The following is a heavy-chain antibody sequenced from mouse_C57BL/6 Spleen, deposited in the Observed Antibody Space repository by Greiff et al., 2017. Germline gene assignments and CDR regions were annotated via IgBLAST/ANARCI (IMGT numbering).Heavy chain of an antibody. CDR3: ASRDYYGSSPNWYFDV. D-gene: IGHD1-1*01. CDR1: GYAFTNYL. CDR2: INPGSGGT. V-gene: IGHV1-54*01. J-gene: IGHJ1*03. Sequence: VQLQQSGAELVRPGTSVKVSCKASGYAFTNYLIEWVKQRPGQGLEGIGVINPGSGGTNYNEKFKGKATLTADKSSSTAYMQLSSLTSEDSAVYFCASRDYYGSSPNWYFDVWGTGTTVTVSS.